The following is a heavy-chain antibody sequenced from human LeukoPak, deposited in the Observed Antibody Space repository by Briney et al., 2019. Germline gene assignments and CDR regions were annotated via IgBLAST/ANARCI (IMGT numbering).Heavy chain of an antibody. J-gene: IGHJ4*02. CDR2: IYSGGTT. Sequence: QPGGSLRLSCAASGFTVSTNCMTWVRQAPGKGLEWVSTIYSGGTTYYADSGMGRFTISRHNSRNTLYLQMNSLRAEDTAVYYCARVDTVMAYYFDLWGQGTLVTVSS. CDR1: GFTVSTNC. V-gene: IGHV3-53*04. CDR3: ARVDTVMAYYFDL. D-gene: IGHD5-18*01.